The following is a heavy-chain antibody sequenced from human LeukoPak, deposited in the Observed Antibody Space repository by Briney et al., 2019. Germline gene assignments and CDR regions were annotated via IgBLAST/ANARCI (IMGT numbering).Heavy chain of an antibody. CDR2: VWYDGSNI. CDR1: GFTFSTYG. Sequence: GGSLRLSCAASGFTFSTYGMHWVRQAPGKGLEWVAVVWYDGSNIHYVDSVKGRFTISRDNSKSTLYLQMNSLTAEDTAVYYCARGGYSGTYYFDYWGQGTLVTVSS. D-gene: IGHD1-26*01. V-gene: IGHV3-33*01. CDR3: ARGGYSGTYYFDY. J-gene: IGHJ4*02.